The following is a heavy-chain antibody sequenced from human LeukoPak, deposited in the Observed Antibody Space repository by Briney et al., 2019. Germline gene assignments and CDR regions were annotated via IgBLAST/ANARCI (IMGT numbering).Heavy chain of an antibody. J-gene: IGHJ4*02. V-gene: IGHV4-59*08. D-gene: IGHD6-6*01. CDR1: GGSITNYY. CDR2: ISYSGST. CDR3: ARQFSSSIY. Sequence: SETLSLTCTVSGGSITNYYCSWIRQPPGKGLEWVGFISYSGSTNYNPSLQSRVTISVDTSKNHFSLKLSSVTAADTAVYYCARQFSSSIYWGQGTLVTVSS.